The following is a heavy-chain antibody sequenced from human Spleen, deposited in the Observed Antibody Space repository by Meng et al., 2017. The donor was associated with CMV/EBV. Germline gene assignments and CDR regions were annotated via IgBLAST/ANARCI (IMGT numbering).Heavy chain of an antibody. CDR1: GYSISSGYY. CDR3: ARAPIESGHGIDY. V-gene: IGHV4-38-2*02. Sequence: SETLSLTCTVSGYSISSGYYWGWIRQPPGKGLEWIGYIYYSGSTNYNTSLKSRVTISVDMSKNQFSLKLSSVTAADTAAYYCARAPIESGHGIDYWGQGTLVTVSS. J-gene: IGHJ4*02. D-gene: IGHD1-14*01. CDR2: IYYSGST.